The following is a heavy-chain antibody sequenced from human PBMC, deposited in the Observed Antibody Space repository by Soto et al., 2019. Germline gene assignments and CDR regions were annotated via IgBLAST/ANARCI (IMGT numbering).Heavy chain of an antibody. Sequence: QVQLVESGGGVVRPARSLRLSCEATGFSFNTHGMHWVRQAPGKGLEWVAVIVNDGREQAYSDSVKGRFTMSRGNSKNSLYLQMTNLIDADTSVYVCAIVDNYTDNGIDPWGQGNVVTVPS. CDR2: IVNDGREQ. D-gene: IGHD4-4*01. J-gene: IGHJ5*02. CDR1: GFSFNTHG. V-gene: IGHV3-33*01. CDR3: AIVDNYTDNGIDP.